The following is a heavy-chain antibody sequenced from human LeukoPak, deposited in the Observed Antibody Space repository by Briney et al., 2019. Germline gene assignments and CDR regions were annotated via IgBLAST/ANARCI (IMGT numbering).Heavy chain of an antibody. CDR1: GGSISSGDYY. Sequence: SQTLSLTCTVSGGSISSGDYYWSWIRQPPGKGLEWIGYIYYSGSTYYNPSLKSRVTISVDTSKNQFSLKLSSVTAADTAVYYCASVGGFGELFIDPWGQGTLVTVSS. J-gene: IGHJ5*02. D-gene: IGHD3-10*01. CDR2: IYYSGST. CDR3: ASVGGFGELFIDP. V-gene: IGHV4-30-4*08.